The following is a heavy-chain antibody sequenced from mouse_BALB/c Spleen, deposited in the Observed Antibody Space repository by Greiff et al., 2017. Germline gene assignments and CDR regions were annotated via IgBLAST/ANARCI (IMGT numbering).Heavy chain of an antibody. Sequence: EVQVVESGGGLVKPGGSLKLSCAASGFTFSSYAMSWVRQSPEKRLEWVAEISSGGSYTYYPDTVTGRFTISRDNAKNTLYLEMSSLRSEDTAMYYCARELGYFDYWGQGTTLTVSS. CDR2: ISSGGSYT. V-gene: IGHV5-9-4*01. D-gene: IGHD4-1*01. CDR3: ARELGYFDY. CDR1: GFTFSSYA. J-gene: IGHJ2*01.